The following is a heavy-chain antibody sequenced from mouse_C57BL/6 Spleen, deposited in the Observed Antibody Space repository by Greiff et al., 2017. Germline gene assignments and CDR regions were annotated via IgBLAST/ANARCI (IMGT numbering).Heavy chain of an antibody. CDR2: IYPGGGYT. Sequence: QVQLTQSGAELVRPGTSVKLSCKASGYTFTNYWIGWAKQRPGHGLEWIGDIYPGGGYTNYKEKFKGKATLTADKSSSTAYMQFSILTSEDSAIYYCARTGPFDMDDWGPGTSVTVSS. J-gene: IGHJ4*01. CDR1: GYTFTNYW. D-gene: IGHD4-1*01. CDR3: ARTGPFDMDD. V-gene: IGHV1-63*01.